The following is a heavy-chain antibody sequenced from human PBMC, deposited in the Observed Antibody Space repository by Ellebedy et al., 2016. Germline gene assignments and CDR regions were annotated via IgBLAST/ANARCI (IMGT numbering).Heavy chain of an antibody. V-gene: IGHV1-3*01. CDR2: INGGNGKT. D-gene: IGHD3-10*01. CDR1: GYTFTRYA. Sequence: ASVQVSCKTSGYTFTRYAIHWVRQVPGQRLEWMGWINGGNGKTKYSEKFQDRVTITGDTPASTAYMELSRLTSEDTAVYYCARGSAEGRAVDYWGQGTLVTVSS. J-gene: IGHJ4*02. CDR3: ARGSAEGRAVDY.